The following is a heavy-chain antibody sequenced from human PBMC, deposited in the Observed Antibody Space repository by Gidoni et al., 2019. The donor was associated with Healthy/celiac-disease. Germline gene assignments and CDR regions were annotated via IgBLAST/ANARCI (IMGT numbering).Heavy chain of an antibody. CDR2: ISSSSSYK. J-gene: IGHJ4*02. D-gene: IGHD3-22*01. Sequence: QVQLVESGGGLVKPGGSLRLSCAASGFTFRDYYMSWVRQGPGKGLEWVSYISSSSSYKNYADSVKGRFTISRDNAKTSLYLQMNSLRAEDTAVYYCARNDYYDSSGYPEHFDYWGQGTLVTVSS. CDR1: GFTFRDYY. CDR3: ARNDYYDSSGYPEHFDY. V-gene: IGHV3-11*05.